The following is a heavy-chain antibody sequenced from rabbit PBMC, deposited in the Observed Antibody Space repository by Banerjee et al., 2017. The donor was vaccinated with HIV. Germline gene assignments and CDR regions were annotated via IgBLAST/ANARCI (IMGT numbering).Heavy chain of an antibody. CDR3: ARGDSVSGDSWRL. V-gene: IGHV1S45*01. Sequence: QEQLVESGGGLVQPGASLTLTCTASGFSFSSSYWICWVRQAPGKGLEWIACIYAGSSGSTYYASWAKGRFTISKTSSTTVTLQMTSLTAADTATYFCARGDSVSGDSWRLWGQGTLVTVS. CDR2: IYAGSSGST. D-gene: IGHD1-1*01. CDR1: GFSFSSSYW. J-gene: IGHJ4*01.